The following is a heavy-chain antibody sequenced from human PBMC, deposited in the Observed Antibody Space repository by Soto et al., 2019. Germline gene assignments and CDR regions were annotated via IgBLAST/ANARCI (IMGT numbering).Heavy chain of an antibody. CDR2: INPNSGGT. V-gene: IGHV1-2*04. CDR1: GYTFTGYY. CDR3: ARALTYYYDSSGYAGRWAFDI. Sequence: ASVKVSCKASGYTFTGYYMHWVRLAPGQGLEWMGWINPNSGGTNYAQKFQGWVTMTRDTSISTAYMELSRLRSDDTAVYYCARALTYYYDSSGYAGRWAFDIWGQGTMVTVSS. J-gene: IGHJ3*02. D-gene: IGHD3-22*01.